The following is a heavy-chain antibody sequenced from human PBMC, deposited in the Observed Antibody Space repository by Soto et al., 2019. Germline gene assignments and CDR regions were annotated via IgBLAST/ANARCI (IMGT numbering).Heavy chain of an antibody. V-gene: IGHV4-39*01. CDR3: ARAPKPPLEWLLLYYFDY. CDR1: GGSISSSSYY. Sequence: PSETLSLTCTVSGGSISSSSYYWGWIRQPPGKGLEWIGSIYYSGSTYYNPSLKSRVTISVDTSKNQFSLKLSSVTAADTAVYYCARAPKPPLEWLLLYYFDYWGQGTLVTVSS. CDR2: IYYSGST. J-gene: IGHJ4*02. D-gene: IGHD3-3*01.